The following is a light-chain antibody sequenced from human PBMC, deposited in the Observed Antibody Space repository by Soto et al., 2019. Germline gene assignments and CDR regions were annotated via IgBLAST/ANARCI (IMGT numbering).Light chain of an antibody. J-gene: IGKJ1*01. CDR3: QQYNNWPGT. Sequence: EIVMTQSPATLSVSPGERATLSCRASQSVSSNLAWYQQKPGQAPRLLIYGASTRATGIPDRFSGSGSGTEFTLTISSLQSEDFAVYYCQQYNNWPGTFGHGTKVEIK. CDR1: QSVSSN. CDR2: GAS. V-gene: IGKV3-15*01.